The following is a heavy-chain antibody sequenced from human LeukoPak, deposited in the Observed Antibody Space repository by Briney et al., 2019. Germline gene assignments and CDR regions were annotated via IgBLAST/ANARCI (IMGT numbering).Heavy chain of an antibody. Sequence: AASVKVSCKASGYTFTSYDINWVRQATGQGLEWMGWMNPNSGNTGYAQKFQGRITITRNTSIRTAYMELSSLRSEDTAVYYCARLFQRNELNYYDSSGYSLGYWGQGTLVTVSS. J-gene: IGHJ4*02. V-gene: IGHV1-8*03. CDR1: GYTFTSYD. D-gene: IGHD3-22*01. CDR2: MNPNSGNT. CDR3: ARLFQRNELNYYDSSGYSLGY.